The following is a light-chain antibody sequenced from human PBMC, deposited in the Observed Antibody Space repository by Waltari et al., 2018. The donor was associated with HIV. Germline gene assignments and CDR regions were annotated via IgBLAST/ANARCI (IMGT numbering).Light chain of an antibody. CDR3: HQYSSGFT. J-gene: IGKJ3*01. CDR2: GAS. CDR1: QNVSSDY. V-gene: IGKV3-20*01. Sequence: EIVLTQSPGTLSLSPGERAILCCRASQNVSSDYLAWYQHKPGQAPRLLIYGASSRATGIPDKFSGSGSGTDFTLTISRLEPEDFAVYYCHQYSSGFTFGPGTKVDIK.